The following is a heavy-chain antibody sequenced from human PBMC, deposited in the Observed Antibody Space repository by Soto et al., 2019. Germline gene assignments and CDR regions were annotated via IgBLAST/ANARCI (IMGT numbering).Heavy chain of an antibody. CDR1: GGSVSSGSYY. CDR2: IYYSGST. CDR3: ARRGGPGEGWFDP. J-gene: IGHJ5*02. V-gene: IGHV4-61*01. D-gene: IGHD3-16*01. Sequence: QVQLQESGPGLVKPSETLSLTCTVSGGSVSSGSYYWSWIRQPPGKGLEWIGYIYYSGSTNYNPSLKSRVTIALDPSKNQFALKLGSVTAADTAVYYGARRGGPGEGWFDPWGQGTLVTVSS.